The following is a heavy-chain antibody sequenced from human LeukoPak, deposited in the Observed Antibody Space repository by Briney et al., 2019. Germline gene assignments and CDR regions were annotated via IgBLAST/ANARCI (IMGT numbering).Heavy chain of an antibody. J-gene: IGHJ3*02. CDR2: INWNGGST. CDR3: ARDIHSVAFDI. Sequence: GGSLRLSCAASGFTFDDYGLSWVRQAPGKGLEWVSGINWNGGSTGYADSVKGRFTISRDNAKKSLYLQMNSLGVEDTAVYYCARDIHSVAFDIWGQGTMVTVSS. V-gene: IGHV3-20*04. CDR1: GFTFDDYG.